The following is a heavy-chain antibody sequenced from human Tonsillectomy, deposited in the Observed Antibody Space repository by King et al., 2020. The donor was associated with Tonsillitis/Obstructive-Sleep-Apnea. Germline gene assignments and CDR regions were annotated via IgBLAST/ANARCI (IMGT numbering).Heavy chain of an antibody. V-gene: IGHV4-59*01. CDR3: ARVGYDNWFDP. CDR1: GGSISSYY. Sequence: QLQESGPGLVKPSETLSLTCTVSGGSISSYYWSCICQPPGKGLEWIGYIYYSGRTNYNPSLKSRVTISVDTSKNQFSLKLSSVTAADTAVYSCARVGYDNWFDPWGQGTLVTVSS. CDR2: IYYSGRT. J-gene: IGHJ5*02. D-gene: IGHD1-1*01.